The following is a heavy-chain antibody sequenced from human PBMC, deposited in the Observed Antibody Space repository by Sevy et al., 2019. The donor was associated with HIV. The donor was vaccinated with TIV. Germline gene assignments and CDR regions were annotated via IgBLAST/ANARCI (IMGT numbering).Heavy chain of an antibody. V-gene: IGHV3-21*04. Sequence: RGSLRLSCAASGFIFSTYNMNWVRQAPGKGLEWVSSISHSSTYIYYTDSLKGRFTVSRDNAKNTLYLQMNSLRAEDTAVYYCAREDIVLGEDNYYGIDVWGQGTTVTVSS. CDR2: ISHSSTYI. CDR3: AREDIVLGEDNYYGIDV. CDR1: GFIFSTYN. J-gene: IGHJ6*02. D-gene: IGHD2-15*01.